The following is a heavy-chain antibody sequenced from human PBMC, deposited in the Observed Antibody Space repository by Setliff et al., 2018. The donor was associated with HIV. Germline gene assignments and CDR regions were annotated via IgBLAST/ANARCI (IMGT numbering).Heavy chain of an antibody. V-gene: IGHV1-69*13. CDR1: GGSFYSYA. CDR3: ATGPKKGVDILPPDS. J-gene: IGHJ4*02. D-gene: IGHD3-3*01. CDR2: IVPVFRTV. Sequence: SVKVSCKASGGSFYSYAFTWVRQAPGQGLEWVGGIVPVFRTVNYSEKLQGRVTITANESTSTSYMELNSLTSDDTAVYYCATGPKKGVDILPPDSWGQGTLVTSPQ.